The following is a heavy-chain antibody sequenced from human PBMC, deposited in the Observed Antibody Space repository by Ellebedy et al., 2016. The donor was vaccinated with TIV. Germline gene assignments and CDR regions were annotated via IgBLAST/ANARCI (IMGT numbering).Heavy chain of an antibody. J-gene: IGHJ3*02. Sequence: GESLKISCAASGFTFSSYGMDWVRQAPGKGLEWVAVIWYDGSNKYYADSVKGRFTISRDNSKNTLYLQMNSLRAEDTAVYYCARDMVGATGGMGAFDIWGQGTMVTVSS. CDR1: GFTFSSYG. D-gene: IGHD1-26*01. CDR2: IWYDGSNK. CDR3: ARDMVGATGGMGAFDI. V-gene: IGHV3-33*01.